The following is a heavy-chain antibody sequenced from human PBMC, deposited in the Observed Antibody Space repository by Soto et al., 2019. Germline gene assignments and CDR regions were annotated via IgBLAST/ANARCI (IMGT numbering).Heavy chain of an antibody. CDR3: ARVLGYSRFDY. J-gene: IGHJ4*02. CDR2: INAGNGNT. V-gene: IGHV1-3*01. D-gene: IGHD6-13*01. Sequence: VASVKVSCKASGYTFTSYAMHWVRQAPGQRLEWMGWINAGNGNTKYSQKFQGRVTITRDTSASTAYMELSSLRSEDTAVYYCARVLGYSRFDYWGQGTLVTVSS. CDR1: GYTFTSYA.